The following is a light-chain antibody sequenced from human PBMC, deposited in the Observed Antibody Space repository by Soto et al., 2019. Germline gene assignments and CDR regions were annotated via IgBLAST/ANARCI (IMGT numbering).Light chain of an antibody. CDR3: CSYAGSSTFDV. J-gene: IGLJ1*01. CDR1: SSDVGAYNF. V-gene: IGLV2-11*01. CDR2: AVR. Sequence: RTQPRSVSVSPGVSVTISCTGTSSDVGAYNFVSWYQQHPGKAPRLLIYAVRKRPAVVPDRFSGSKSGNTASLTISGLQVEDEADYYCCSYAGSSTFDVFGTGTKVTVL.